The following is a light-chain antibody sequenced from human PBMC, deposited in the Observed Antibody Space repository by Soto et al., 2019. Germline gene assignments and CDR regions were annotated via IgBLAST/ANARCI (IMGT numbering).Light chain of an antibody. CDR1: QSVSSSY. Sequence: VLTLGLRTLSLSPGERATLSCRASQSVSSSYLAWYQQKPGQAPRLLIYGASSRATGIPGRFSGSGSGTDFTLTISRLEPEDFAVFYCQQYGNTPWTFGQGTKVDIK. J-gene: IGKJ1*01. CDR3: QQYGNTPWT. V-gene: IGKV3-20*01. CDR2: GAS.